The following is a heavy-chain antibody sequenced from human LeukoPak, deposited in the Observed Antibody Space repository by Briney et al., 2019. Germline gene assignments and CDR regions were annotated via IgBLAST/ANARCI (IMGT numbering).Heavy chain of an antibody. J-gene: IGHJ3*02. V-gene: IGHV4-34*01. CDR1: GGSFSGYY. Sequence: KTSETLSLTCAVYGGSFSGYYWSWIRQPPGKGLEWIGEINHSGSTNYNPSLKSRVTISVDTSKNQFSLKLSSVTAADTAVYYCARHVSWKHVLRYFDWHVSGDAFDIWGQGTMVTVSS. CDR2: INHSGST. D-gene: IGHD3-9*01. CDR3: ARHVSWKHVLRYFDWHVSGDAFDI.